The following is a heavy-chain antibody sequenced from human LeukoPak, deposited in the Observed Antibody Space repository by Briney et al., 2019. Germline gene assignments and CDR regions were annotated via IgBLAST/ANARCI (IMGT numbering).Heavy chain of an antibody. D-gene: IGHD2-15*01. J-gene: IGHJ5*02. V-gene: IGHV3-23*01. Sequence: PGASLRLSCGASGFTFSSYAMSWVRQAPGKGLEWVSSISGSGGSTYYADSVKGRFTISRDNSKNTLYLQMNSLRAEDTAVYYCAKRAVPTAATPWFDPWGQGTLVIVS. CDR2: ISGSGGST. CDR3: AKRAVPTAATPWFDP. CDR1: GFTFSSYA.